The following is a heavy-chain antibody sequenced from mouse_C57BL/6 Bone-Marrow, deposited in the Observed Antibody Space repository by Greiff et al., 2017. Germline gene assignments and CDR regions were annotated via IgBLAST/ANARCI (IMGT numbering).Heavy chain of an antibody. Sequence: VQLQQPGAELVMPGASVKLSCKASGYTFTSYWMHWVKQRPGQGLEWIGEIDPSDSDTNYNQKFKGKSTLTVDKSSSTAYMQLSSLTSEDSAVYYCARAPWFSDGGYGTLVTLSA. V-gene: IGHV1-69*01. CDR2: IDPSDSDT. J-gene: IGHJ3*01. CDR1: GYTFTSYW. CDR3: ARAPWFSD.